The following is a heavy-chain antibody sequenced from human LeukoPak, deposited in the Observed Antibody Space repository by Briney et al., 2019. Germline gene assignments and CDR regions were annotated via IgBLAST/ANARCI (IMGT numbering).Heavy chain of an antibody. Sequence: SETLSLTCTVSGGSISSGGYYWGWIRQPPGKGLEWIGSIYYSGSTYYNPSLKSRVTISVDTSKNQFSLKLSSVTAADTAVYYCARQVTLHDVIDYWGQGTLVTVSS. CDR1: GGSISSGGYY. V-gene: IGHV4-39*01. J-gene: IGHJ4*02. CDR3: ARQVTLHDVIDY. D-gene: IGHD2-21*02. CDR2: IYYSGST.